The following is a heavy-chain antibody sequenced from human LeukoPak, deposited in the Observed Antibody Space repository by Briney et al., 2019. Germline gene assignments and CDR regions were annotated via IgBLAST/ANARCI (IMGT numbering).Heavy chain of an antibody. CDR2: ISSSGGTI. D-gene: IGHD3-22*01. Sequence: PGGSLRLSCATSGFTFSDYYMSWIRQAPGKGLEWVSYISSSGGTIYYADSVKGRFTISRDNAKNSLYLQMNSLRAEDTAVYYCARVDSSGYLDYWGQGTLVTVSS. CDR1: GFTFSDYY. V-gene: IGHV3-11*01. CDR3: ARVDSSGYLDY. J-gene: IGHJ4*02.